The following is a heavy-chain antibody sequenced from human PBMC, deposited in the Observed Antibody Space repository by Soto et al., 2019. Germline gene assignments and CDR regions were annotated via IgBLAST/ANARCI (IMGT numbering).Heavy chain of an antibody. CDR2: ISAAGDP. CDR3: ARTDRDFYGLDV. CDR1: GFTFRNYD. V-gene: IGHV3-13*05. Sequence: EVQLVESGGGLVQPGGSLRLSCEASGFTFRNYDMHWVRQGTGKGLEWVSGISAAGDPDYADSVEGRFTISRENAHHAFFLPMNSLRVGDTAVYYCARTDRDFYGLDVWGQGTTVIVSS. J-gene: IGHJ6*02.